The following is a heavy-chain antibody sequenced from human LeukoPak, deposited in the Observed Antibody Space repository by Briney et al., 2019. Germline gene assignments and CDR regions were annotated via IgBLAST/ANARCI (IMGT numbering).Heavy chain of an antibody. V-gene: IGHV3-66*01. J-gene: IGHJ6*02. CDR2: IYRDGST. CDR1: GFTVSSNY. Sequence: GGSLRLSCAASGFTVSSNYMRWVSQAPGKGLEWVSVIYRDGSTSYAESVKGRFTMSRDNSKTTLYLQMNSLRAEDTAVYYCARDGEFPSNYYYGMDVWGQGTTVTVSS. D-gene: IGHD3-10*01. CDR3: ARDGEFPSNYYYGMDV.